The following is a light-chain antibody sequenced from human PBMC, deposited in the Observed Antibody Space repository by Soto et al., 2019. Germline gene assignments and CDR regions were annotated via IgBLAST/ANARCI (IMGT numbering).Light chain of an antibody. Sequence: QSVLTQPASVSGSPGQSITLSRTGTSGDVGGHNAVSWYQQHPGKAPKLLIYDVYNRPSGASNRFSGSKSGNTASLTISGLQAEDEADYYCSSYERSGAYVFGTGTKVTVL. CDR2: DVY. V-gene: IGLV2-14*03. J-gene: IGLJ1*01. CDR1: SGDVGGHNA. CDR3: SSYERSGAYV.